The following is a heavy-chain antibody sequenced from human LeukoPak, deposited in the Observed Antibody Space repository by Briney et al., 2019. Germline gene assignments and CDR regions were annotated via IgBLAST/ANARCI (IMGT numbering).Heavy chain of an antibody. CDR1: GYNFTDQY. V-gene: IGHV1-2*06. CDR2: INPNTGDT. J-gene: IGHJ4*02. D-gene: IGHD1-14*01. Sequence: ASVTVSCKTSGYNFTDQYVYWVRQAPGQGLEWMGRINPNTGDTTYSQKFQGRVTMTRVTSIRTAYLKLNSLRSDDTAVYFCATTTAFWGPGTPVTVPS. CDR3: ATTTAF.